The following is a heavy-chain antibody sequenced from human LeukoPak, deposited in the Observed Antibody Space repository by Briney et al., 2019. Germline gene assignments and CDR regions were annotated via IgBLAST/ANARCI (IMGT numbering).Heavy chain of an antibody. V-gene: IGHV1-24*01. D-gene: IGHD6-6*01. CDR2: FDPEDGET. Sequence: ASVKVSCKVSGYTLTELSMHWVRQAPGKGLEWMGGFDPEDGETIYAQKFQGRVTMTRDMSTSTVYMELSSLRSEDTALYYCARLARYSSSPISPLYYYYYMDVWGKGTTVTVSS. CDR1: GYTLTELS. CDR3: ARLARYSSSPISPLYYYYYMDV. J-gene: IGHJ6*03.